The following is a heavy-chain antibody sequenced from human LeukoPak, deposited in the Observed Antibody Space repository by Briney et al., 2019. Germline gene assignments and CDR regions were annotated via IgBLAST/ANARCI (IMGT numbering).Heavy chain of an antibody. Sequence: SVKVSCKASGGTFSSYAISWVRQAPGQGLEWMGGIIPIFGTANYAQKFQGRVTITTDESTSKAYMELSSLRSEYTAVYYCARGRAAAGPDYWGQGTLVTVSS. V-gene: IGHV1-69*05. J-gene: IGHJ4*02. D-gene: IGHD6-13*01. CDR3: ARGRAAAGPDY. CDR2: IIPIFGTA. CDR1: GGTFSSYA.